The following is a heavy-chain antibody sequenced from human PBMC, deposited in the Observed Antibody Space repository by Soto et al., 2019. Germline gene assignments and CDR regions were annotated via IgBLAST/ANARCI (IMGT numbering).Heavy chain of an antibody. Sequence: QVQLQQWGAGLLKPSETLSLTCAVYGGSFSGYYWSWIRQPPGKGLEWIGEINHSGSTNYNPSLKSRVTISVDRSKNQFSLKLSSVTAADTAVYYCARGKGSEGFDPWGQGTLVTVSS. CDR2: INHSGST. CDR1: GGSFSGYY. CDR3: ARGKGSEGFDP. J-gene: IGHJ5*02. V-gene: IGHV4-34*01.